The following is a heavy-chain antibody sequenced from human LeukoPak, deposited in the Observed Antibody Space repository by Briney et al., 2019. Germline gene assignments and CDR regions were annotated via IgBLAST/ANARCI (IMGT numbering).Heavy chain of an antibody. Sequence: PGGSLRLSCAASDFSFTTYTMSWVRQAPGKGLEWVSSISGGDPTTYYADSVKGRFTISRDNSKNTLSLQMNSLRAEDTAVYYCARGAILARNRIDSWGQGTLVTVSS. CDR2: ISGGDPTT. J-gene: IGHJ4*02. CDR1: DFSFTTYT. CDR3: ARGAILARNRIDS. D-gene: IGHD2-15*01. V-gene: IGHV3-23*01.